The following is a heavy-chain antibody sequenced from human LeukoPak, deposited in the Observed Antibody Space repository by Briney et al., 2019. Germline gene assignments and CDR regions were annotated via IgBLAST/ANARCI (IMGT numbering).Heavy chain of an antibody. V-gene: IGHV4-38-2*02. J-gene: IGHJ5*02. CDR1: DDSITMYY. Sequence: PSETLSLTCSVSDDSITMYYWTWIRQPPGKGLEWIGSIYHSGSTYYNPSLKSRVTISVDTSKNQFSLKLSSVTAADTAVYYCARPALTLFPLSWFDPWGQGTLVTVSS. CDR3: ARPALTLFPLSWFDP. CDR2: IYHSGST. D-gene: IGHD2-2*01.